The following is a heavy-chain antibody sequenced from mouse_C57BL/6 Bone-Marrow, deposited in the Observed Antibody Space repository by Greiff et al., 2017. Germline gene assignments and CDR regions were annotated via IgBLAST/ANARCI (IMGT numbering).Heavy chain of an antibody. Sequence: QVQLQQPGAELVKPGASVKLSCKASGYTFTSYWMQWVKQRPGQGLEWIGEIDPSDSYTNYNQTFKGKATLTVDTSSSTAYMQLSSLTSEDSAVEYCARSTGYVDYFDYWGQGTTLTVSS. D-gene: IGHD3-2*02. CDR2: IDPSDSYT. CDR3: ARSTGYVDYFDY. CDR1: GYTFTSYW. V-gene: IGHV1-50*01. J-gene: IGHJ2*01.